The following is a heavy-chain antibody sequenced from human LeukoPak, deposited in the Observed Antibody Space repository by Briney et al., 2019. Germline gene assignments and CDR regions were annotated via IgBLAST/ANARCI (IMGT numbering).Heavy chain of an antibody. CDR1: GFTFSSYA. D-gene: IGHD6-13*01. CDR2: ISGSGGST. Sequence: GGSLRLSCAASGFTFSSYAISWVRQAPGKGLEWVSAISGSGGSTYYADSVKGRFTISRDNSKNTLYLQMNSLRAEDTAVYYCAKARIAAAGGGVDYWGQGTLVTVSS. V-gene: IGHV3-23*01. J-gene: IGHJ4*02. CDR3: AKARIAAAGGGVDY.